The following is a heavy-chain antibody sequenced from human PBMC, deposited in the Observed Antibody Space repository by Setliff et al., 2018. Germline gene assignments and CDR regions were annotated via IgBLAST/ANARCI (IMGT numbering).Heavy chain of an antibody. V-gene: IGHV4-34*01. CDR1: GGSLSNYY. CDR3: ARAVPRGATPDYWYFDL. Sequence: SETLSLTCTVYGGSLSNYYWSWVRQPPGKGPEWIVEINHSGITNYNPSLKGRVTISVDTSKNQLSLKVNSVTVADTAVYYCARAVPRGATPDYWYFDLWGRGTLVTVSS. D-gene: IGHD2-2*01. CDR2: INHSGIT. J-gene: IGHJ2*01.